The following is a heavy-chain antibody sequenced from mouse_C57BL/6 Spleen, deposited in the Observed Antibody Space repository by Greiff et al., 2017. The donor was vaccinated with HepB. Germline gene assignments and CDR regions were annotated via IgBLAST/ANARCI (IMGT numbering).Heavy chain of an antibody. D-gene: IGHD3-2*02. CDR2: IYPGSGNT. CDR3: ARQLRLREYAMDY. CDR1: GYTFTDYY. J-gene: IGHJ4*01. Sequence: QVQLKESGAELVRPGASVKLSCKASGYTFTDYYINWVKQRPGQGLEWIARIYPGSGNTYYNEKFKGKATLTAEKSSSTAYMQLSSLTSEDSAVYFCARQLRLREYAMDYWGQGTSVTVSS. V-gene: IGHV1-76*01.